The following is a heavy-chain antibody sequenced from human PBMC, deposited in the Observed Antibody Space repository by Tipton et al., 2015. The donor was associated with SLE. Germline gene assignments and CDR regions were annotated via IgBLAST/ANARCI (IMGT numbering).Heavy chain of an antibody. CDR3: AKEGDNTGWYWYFDL. V-gene: IGHV1-18*01. Sequence: QLVQSGDEVEKPGASVKVSCKASGYTFISYGISWVRQAPGQGLEWMGWISAYNGNTNYAQKLQGRVTMITDTSTSTAYMELRSLRSDDTAVYYCAKEGDNTGWYWYFDLWGRGTPVTVSS. CDR1: GYTFISYG. D-gene: IGHD6-19*01. J-gene: IGHJ2*01. CDR2: ISAYNGNT.